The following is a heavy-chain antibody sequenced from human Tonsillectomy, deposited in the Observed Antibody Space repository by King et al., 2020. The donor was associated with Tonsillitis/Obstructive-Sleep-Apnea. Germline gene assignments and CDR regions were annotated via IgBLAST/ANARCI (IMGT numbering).Heavy chain of an antibody. CDR2: TFHSGNT. V-gene: IGHV4-39*01. CDR1: GGSIRSSTYY. J-gene: IGHJ3*02. Sequence: LQLQESGPGLMKPSETLSLTCTVSGGSIRSSTYYWGWIRQPPGKGLEWIGSTFHSGNTYYKPSLKSRVTISVDTSENQFSLKLSSVTAADTAVYYCARRVGSAFDIWGQGTMVTVSS. CDR3: ARRVGSAFDI.